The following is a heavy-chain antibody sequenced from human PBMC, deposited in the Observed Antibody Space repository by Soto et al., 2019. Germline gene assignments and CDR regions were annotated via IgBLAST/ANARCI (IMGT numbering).Heavy chain of an antibody. CDR1: GGSISSGDYY. J-gene: IGHJ5*02. D-gene: IGHD3-3*01. V-gene: IGHV4-30-4*01. Sequence: SETLSLTCTVSGGSISSGDYYWSWIRQPPGKGLEWIGYIYYSGSTYYNPSLKSRVTISVDTSKNQFSLKLSSVTAADTAVYYCARVGDQTQGYDFWSGYYTGWFDPWGQGTLVTVSS. CDR3: ARVGDQTQGYDFWSGYYTGWFDP. CDR2: IYYSGST.